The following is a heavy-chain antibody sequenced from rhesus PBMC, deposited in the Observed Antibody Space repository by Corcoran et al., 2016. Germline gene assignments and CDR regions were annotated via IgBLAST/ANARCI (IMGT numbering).Heavy chain of an antibody. CDR2: IYGSGSST. CDR3: ARGGEKYDSGSYYIFDY. CDR1: GGSISSSY. Sequence: QLQLQESGPGLVKPSETLSVTCAVSGGSISSSYWSWIRQAPGKGLELIGYIYGSGSSTNYNPSLKSRVTLSVDTSKNQLSLKLSSVTTADTALYYCARGGEKYDSGSYYIFDYWGQGVLVTVSS. J-gene: IGHJ4*01. D-gene: IGHD3-16*01. V-gene: IGHV4-169*01.